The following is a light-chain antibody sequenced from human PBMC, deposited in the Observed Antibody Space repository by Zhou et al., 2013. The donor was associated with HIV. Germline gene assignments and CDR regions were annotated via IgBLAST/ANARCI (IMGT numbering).Light chain of an antibody. V-gene: IGKV1-5*03. CDR3: QQYMSYPLT. Sequence: DIQMTQSPSTLSASVGDRVTITCRASQSISSWLAWYQQKPGKAPKLLIYKASSLESGVPSRFSGSGSGTEFTLTISSLQPDDFATYYCQQYMSYPLTFGGGTKVEI. CDR2: KAS. J-gene: IGKJ4*01. CDR1: QSISSW.